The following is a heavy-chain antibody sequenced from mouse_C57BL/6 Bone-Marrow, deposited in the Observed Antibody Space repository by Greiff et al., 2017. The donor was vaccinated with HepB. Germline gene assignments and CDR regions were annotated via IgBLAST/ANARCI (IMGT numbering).Heavy chain of an antibody. D-gene: IGHD2-4*01. CDR3: AIIYYDYERVPY. V-gene: IGHV3-6*01. CDR2: ISYDGSN. Sequence: VQLQQSGPGLVKPSQSLSLTCSVTGYSITSGYYWNWIRQFPGNKLEWMGYISYDGSNNYNPSLKNRISITRDTSKNQFFLKLNSVTTEDTATYYCAIIYYDYERVPYWGQGTLVTVSA. J-gene: IGHJ3*01. CDR1: GYSITSGYY.